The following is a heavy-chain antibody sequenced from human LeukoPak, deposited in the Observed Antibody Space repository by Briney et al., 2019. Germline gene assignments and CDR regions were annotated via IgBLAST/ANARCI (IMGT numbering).Heavy chain of an antibody. CDR1: GFTFSSYG. J-gene: IGHJ4*02. CDR2: ISSSSSYI. Sequence: GGSLRLSCAASGFTFSSYGMHWVRQAPGKGLEWVSSISSSSSYIYYADSVKGRFTISRDNAKNSLYLQMNSLRAEDTAVYYCARDLFALFDYWGQGTLVTVSS. V-gene: IGHV3-21*01. CDR3: ARDLFALFDY. D-gene: IGHD3-16*01.